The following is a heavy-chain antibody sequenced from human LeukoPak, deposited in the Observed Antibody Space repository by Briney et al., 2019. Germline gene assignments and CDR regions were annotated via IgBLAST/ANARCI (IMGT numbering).Heavy chain of an antibody. J-gene: IGHJ3*02. D-gene: IGHD3-9*01. Sequence: GASVKVSCKASGGTFSSYAISWVRQAPGQGLEWMGGIIPIFGTANYAQKFQGRVTMTTDTSTSTAYMELRSLRSDDTAVYYCARVFSIGDVILTGYYDDAFDIWGQGTMVTVSS. CDR1: GGTFSSYA. V-gene: IGHV1-69*05. CDR3: ARVFSIGDVILTGYYDDAFDI. CDR2: IIPIFGTA.